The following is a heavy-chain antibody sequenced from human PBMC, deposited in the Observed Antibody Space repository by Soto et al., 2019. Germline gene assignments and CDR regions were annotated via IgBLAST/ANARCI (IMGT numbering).Heavy chain of an antibody. V-gene: IGHV3-23*01. CDR2: ITGSGDYT. D-gene: IGHD3-22*01. Sequence: EVQLLESGGGLVQPGGSLRLSCAASGFTFSNYAMSWVRQAPGKGLEWVSSITGSGDYTYYADSVKGRFTISRDNSQNTLYLQMNSLRAEDTAVDYCAKARYYDSTGYLYYFDYWGQGTLVTVSS. CDR3: AKARYYDSTGYLYYFDY. CDR1: GFTFSNYA. J-gene: IGHJ4*02.